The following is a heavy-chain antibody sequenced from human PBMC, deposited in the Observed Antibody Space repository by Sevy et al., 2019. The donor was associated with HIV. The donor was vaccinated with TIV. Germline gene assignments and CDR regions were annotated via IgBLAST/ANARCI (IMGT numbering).Heavy chain of an antibody. CDR3: ARRNDFAI. J-gene: IGHJ3*02. CDR2: VYYTGGT. CDR1: GGSINSDH. Sequence: SETLSLTCTVSGGSINSDHWNWIRQPPGKGLEWIGYVYYTGGTNYNPSLKNRVTISVDRTKNQFSLKLTSVTAADTAVYDCARRNDFAIWGQGTMVTVSS. V-gene: IGHV4-59*08.